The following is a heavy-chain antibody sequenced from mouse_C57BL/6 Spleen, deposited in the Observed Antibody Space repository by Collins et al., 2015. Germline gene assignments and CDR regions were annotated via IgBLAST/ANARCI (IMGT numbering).Heavy chain of an antibody. CDR1: GFTFTDYY. V-gene: IGHV7-3*02. J-gene: IGHJ1*01. D-gene: IGHD2-3*01. Sequence: EVKLVESGGGLVQPGGSLRLSCATSGFTFTDYYMSWVRQPPGKALEWLGFIRNKANGYTTEYSASVKGRFTISRDNSQSILYLQMNTLRAEDSATYYCARDGDGYYFWYFDVWGAGTTVTVSS. CDR2: IRNKANGYTT. CDR3: ARDGDGYYFWYFDV.